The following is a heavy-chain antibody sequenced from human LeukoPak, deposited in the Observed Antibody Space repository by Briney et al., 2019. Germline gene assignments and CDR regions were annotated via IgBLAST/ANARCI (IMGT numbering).Heavy chain of an antibody. D-gene: IGHD1-20*01. CDR2: IIPILGIA. V-gene: IGHV1-69*04. CDR1: GGTFSSYA. J-gene: IGHJ4*02. Sequence: GASVKVSCKASGGTFSSYAISWVRPAPGQGLAWMGRIIPILGIANYAQKFQGRVTITADKSTSTAYMELSSLRSEDTAVYYCATHVTGAVVDFDYWGQGTLVTVSS. CDR3: ATHVTGAVVDFDY.